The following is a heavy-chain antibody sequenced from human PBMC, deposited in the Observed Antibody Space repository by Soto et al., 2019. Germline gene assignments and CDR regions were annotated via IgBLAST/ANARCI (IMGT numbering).Heavy chain of an antibody. CDR1: GFTFSSYG. Sequence: GGSLRLSCAASGFTFSSYGMSWVRQAPGKGLEWVANIKQDGSEKYYADSVKGRFTISRDNAKNSLYLQMNSLRAEDTAVYYCARDPTPTHAYGDYYFDYWGQGTLVTVSS. J-gene: IGHJ4*02. CDR2: IKQDGSEK. CDR3: ARDPTPTHAYGDYYFDY. V-gene: IGHV3-7*01. D-gene: IGHD4-17*01.